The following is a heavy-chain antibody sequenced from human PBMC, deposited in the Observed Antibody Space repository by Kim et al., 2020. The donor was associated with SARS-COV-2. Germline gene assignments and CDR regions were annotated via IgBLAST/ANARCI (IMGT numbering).Heavy chain of an antibody. Sequence: SVKVSCKASGGTFSSYAISWVRQAPGQGLEWMGGIIPIFGTANYAQKFQGRVTITADKSTSTAYMELSSLRSEDTAVYYCARRNDRFGYCSGGSCTGWFDPWGQGTLVTVSS. CDR3: ARRNDRFGYCSGGSCTGWFDP. D-gene: IGHD2-15*01. CDR2: IIPIFGTA. V-gene: IGHV1-69*06. J-gene: IGHJ5*02. CDR1: GGTFSSYA.